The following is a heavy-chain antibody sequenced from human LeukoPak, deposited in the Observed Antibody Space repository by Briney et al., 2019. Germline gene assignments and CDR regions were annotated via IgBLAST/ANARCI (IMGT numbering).Heavy chain of an antibody. Sequence: ASVKVSCKASGYTFTSYGISWVRQAPGQGLEWMGRISAYNGNTNYAQKLQGRVTMTTDTSTSTAYMELRSLRSDDTAVYYCARERRYYDSSGYPDYWGQGTLVTVSS. J-gene: IGHJ4*02. D-gene: IGHD3-22*01. CDR1: GYTFTSYG. CDR3: ARERRYYDSSGYPDY. V-gene: IGHV1-18*01. CDR2: ISAYNGNT.